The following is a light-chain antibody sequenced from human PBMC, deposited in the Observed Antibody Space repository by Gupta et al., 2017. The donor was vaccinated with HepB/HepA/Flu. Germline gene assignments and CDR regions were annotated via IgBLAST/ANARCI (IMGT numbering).Light chain of an antibody. CDR3: QQYGSSPLT. CDR1: QSVSSSY. CDR2: GAS. V-gene: IGKV3-20*01. J-gene: IGKJ1*01. Sequence: EIVLTQSPGTLSLSPGERATLSCRASQSVSSSYLAWYQQKPGQAPRLLIYGASSRATGIPDRFSGSGSGTDCTRTISRLEPEDFAVYECQQYGSSPLTFGQGTKVEIK.